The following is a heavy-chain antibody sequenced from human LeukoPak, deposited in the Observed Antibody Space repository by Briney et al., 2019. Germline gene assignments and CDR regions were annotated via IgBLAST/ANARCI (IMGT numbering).Heavy chain of an antibody. CDR1: GGSISSSSYY. CDR2: IYYSGST. V-gene: IGHV4-39*01. Sequence: SETLSVTCTVSGGSISSSSYYWGWIRQPPGKGLEWIGSIYYSGSTYYNPSLKSRVTISVDTSKNQFSLKLSSVTAADTAVYYCARMSSGWYAIDYWGQGTLVTVSS. J-gene: IGHJ4*02. CDR3: ARMSSGWYAIDY. D-gene: IGHD6-19*01.